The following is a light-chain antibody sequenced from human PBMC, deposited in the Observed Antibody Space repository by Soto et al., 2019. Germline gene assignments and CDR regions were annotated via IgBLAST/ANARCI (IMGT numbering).Light chain of an antibody. Sequence: DLQMTQSPSSLSASVGDRVTITCRASQSITRYLNWYQQKPGKAPKLLIYSASTLQSGVPSRFSGSGSGTDFTLTISSLQPGDSATYYCQQSYTTLGTFGQGTKVEIK. CDR2: SAS. J-gene: IGKJ1*01. V-gene: IGKV1-39*01. CDR1: QSITRY. CDR3: QQSYTTLGT.